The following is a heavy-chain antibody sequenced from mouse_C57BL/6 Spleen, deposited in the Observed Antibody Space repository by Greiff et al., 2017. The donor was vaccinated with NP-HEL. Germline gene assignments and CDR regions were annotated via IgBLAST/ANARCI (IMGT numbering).Heavy chain of an antibody. CDR2: ISSGGSYT. CDR3: ASYGPSFAY. D-gene: IGHD1-1*02. J-gene: IGHJ3*01. CDR1: GFTFSSYG. Sequence: EVQVVESGGDLVKPGGSLKLSCAASGFTFSSYGMSWVRQTPDKRLEWVATISSGGSYTYYPDSVKGRFTISRDNAKNTLYLQMSSLKSEDTAMYYCASYGPSFAYWGQGTLVTVSA. V-gene: IGHV5-6*01.